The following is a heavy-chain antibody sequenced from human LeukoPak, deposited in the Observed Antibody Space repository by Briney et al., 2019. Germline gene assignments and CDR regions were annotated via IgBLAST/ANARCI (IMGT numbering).Heavy chain of an antibody. CDR1: GFTFSSYA. Sequence: GGSLRLSCAASGFTFSSYAMHWVRQAPGKGLEWVAVISYDGSNKYYADSVKGRFTISRDNSKNTLYLQMNSLRAEDTAVYYCARDPEDGSGSRFDYWGQGTLVTVSS. V-gene: IGHV3-30*04. CDR3: ARDPEDGSGSRFDY. CDR2: ISYDGSNK. J-gene: IGHJ4*02. D-gene: IGHD3-10*01.